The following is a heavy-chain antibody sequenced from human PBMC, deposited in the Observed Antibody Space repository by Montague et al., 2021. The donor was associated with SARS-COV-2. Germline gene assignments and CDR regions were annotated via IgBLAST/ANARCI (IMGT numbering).Heavy chain of an antibody. J-gene: IGHJ1*01. CDR3: ARDPQYSKSWLHTILES. CDR2: ISGSGEST. Sequence: SLRLSCPASGFTFTSHPMSWVRQAPGKGLEWVSGISGSGESTYYAASVKGWFTVSRDNSKNTAHLQMNSLRAEDTAAYYCARDPQYSKSWLHTILESWGQGTRVTVSS. V-gene: IGHV3-23*01. D-gene: IGHD6-13*01. CDR1: GFTFTSHP.